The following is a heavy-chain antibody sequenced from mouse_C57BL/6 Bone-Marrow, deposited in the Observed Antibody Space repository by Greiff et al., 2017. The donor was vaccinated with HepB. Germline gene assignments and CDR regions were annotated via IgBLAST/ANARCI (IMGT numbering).Heavy chain of an antibody. CDR1: GFTFSSYA. D-gene: IGHD2-4*01. CDR2: ISDGGSYT. J-gene: IGHJ1*03. Sequence: EVKLEESGGGLVKPGGSLKLSCAASGFTFSSYAMSWVRQTPEKRLEWVATISDGGSYTYYPDNVKGRFTISRDNAKNNLYLQMSHLKSEDTAMYYCARVYYDYDGYFDVWGTGTTVTVSS. CDR3: ARVYYDYDGYFDV. V-gene: IGHV5-4*03.